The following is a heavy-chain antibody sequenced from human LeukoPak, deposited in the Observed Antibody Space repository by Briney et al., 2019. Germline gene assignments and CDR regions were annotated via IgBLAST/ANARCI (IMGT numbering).Heavy chain of an antibody. J-gene: IGHJ3*02. D-gene: IGHD5-18*01. CDR3: ARIGYTYAPGSFDI. CDR2: IYFSGST. V-gene: IGHV4-59*01. CDR1: GGSISSYY. Sequence: LETLSLTCTVSGGSISSYYWSWIRQPPGKGLEWIGYIYFSGSTNYNPSLMSRLTISVDTSKNQFSLKLSSVTAADTSVYYCARIGYTYAPGSFDIWGQGTMVTVSS.